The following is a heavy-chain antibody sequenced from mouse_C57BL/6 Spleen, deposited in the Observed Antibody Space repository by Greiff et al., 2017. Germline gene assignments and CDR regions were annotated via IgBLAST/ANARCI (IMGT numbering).Heavy chain of an antibody. J-gene: IGHJ4*01. V-gene: IGHV1-26*01. CDR1: GYTFTDYY. CDR2: INPNNGGT. CDR3: ARFYYNYAMDY. Sequence: VQLQQSGPELVKPGASVKISCKASGYTFTDYYMNWVKQSHGKSLEWIGDINPNNGGTSYNQKFKGKATLTVDKSSSTAYMELRSLTSEDSAVYYCARFYYNYAMDYWGQGTSVTV. D-gene: IGHD2-12*01.